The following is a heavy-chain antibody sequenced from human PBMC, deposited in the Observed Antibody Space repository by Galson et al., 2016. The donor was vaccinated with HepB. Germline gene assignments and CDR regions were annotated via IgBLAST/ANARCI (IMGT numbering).Heavy chain of an antibody. CDR3: AGDRGPFDALDI. CDR1: GFDFSSYR. CDR2: ISRSSNFI. D-gene: IGHD3-10*01. J-gene: IGHJ3*02. V-gene: IGHV3-21*01. Sequence: SLRLSCAASGFDFSSYRMNWVRQAPGKGLDWVATISRSSNFIYYADSVKGRFTISRDNAEASLDLQMNSLRAEDTAVYYCAGDRGPFDALDIWGRGTMVTVSS.